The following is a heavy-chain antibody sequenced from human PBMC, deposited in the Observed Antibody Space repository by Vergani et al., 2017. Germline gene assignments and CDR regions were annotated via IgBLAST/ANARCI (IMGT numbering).Heavy chain of an antibody. CDR1: GFTLSNYA. J-gene: IGHJ4*02. V-gene: IGHV3-23*01. D-gene: IGHD3-3*01. CDR2: ISGSGGST. Sequence: EVQLLESGGGLVQPGGSLRLSCAASGFTLSNYAMSWVRQAPGKGLEWVSAISGSGGSTYYADSVKGRFTISRDNSKNTLYLQMNSLRAEDTAVYYCAKDGLSTYYDFWSGPSDFDYWGQGTLVTVSS. CDR3: AKDGLSTYYDFWSGPSDFDY.